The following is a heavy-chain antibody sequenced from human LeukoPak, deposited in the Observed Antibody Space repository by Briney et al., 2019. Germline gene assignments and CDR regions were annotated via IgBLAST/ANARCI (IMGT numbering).Heavy chain of an antibody. CDR3: AKDYSPLAFSSYYFDY. Sequence: PGGSLRLSCAASGFTFSSYAMSWVRQAPGKGLEWVSAISGSGGSTYYADSVKGRFTISRDNFKNTLYLQMNSLRAEDTAVYYCAKDYSPLAFSSYYFDYWGQGTLVTVSS. J-gene: IGHJ4*02. CDR1: GFTFSSYA. D-gene: IGHD3-3*02. CDR2: ISGSGGST. V-gene: IGHV3-23*01.